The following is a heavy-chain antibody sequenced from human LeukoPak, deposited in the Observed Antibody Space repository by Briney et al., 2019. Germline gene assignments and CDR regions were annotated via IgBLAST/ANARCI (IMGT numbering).Heavy chain of an antibody. CDR2: IYSDGST. CDR3: ARGRVGLSS. D-gene: IGHD1-26*01. J-gene: IGHJ5*02. CDR1: GFTVSSTF. V-gene: IGHV3-53*01. Sequence: QSGGSLRLSCAASGFTVSSTFMTWVRQAPGKGLEWVSVIYSDGSTYYADSVKGRFTISRDNSKNTLYLQMNSLRAEDTAVYYCARGRVGLSSWGQGILVTVSS.